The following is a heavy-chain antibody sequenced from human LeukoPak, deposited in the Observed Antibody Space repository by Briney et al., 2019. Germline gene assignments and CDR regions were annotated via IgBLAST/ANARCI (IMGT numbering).Heavy chain of an antibody. D-gene: IGHD3-10*01. Sequence: ASVKVSCKASGYTFTSYDINWVRQAPGQGLEWMGWMNPNSGNTGYAQKFQGRVTMTRNTSISTAYMELSSLRSEDTAVYYRAVMVRGVHQAFDYWGQGTLVTVSS. J-gene: IGHJ4*02. CDR1: GYTFTSYD. V-gene: IGHV1-8*01. CDR3: AVMVRGVHQAFDY. CDR2: MNPNSGNT.